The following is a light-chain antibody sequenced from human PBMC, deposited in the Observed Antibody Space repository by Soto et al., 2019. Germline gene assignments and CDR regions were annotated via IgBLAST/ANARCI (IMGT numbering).Light chain of an antibody. CDR1: QSISSSF. CDR2: GVS. V-gene: IGKV3-20*01. Sequence: EIVLTQSPGTLSLSPGERATLSCRASQSISSSFLAWYQQKPGQAPRLLIYGVSRRATGIPDRFSGSGSGTDFTLTISRLDPEDFAVYYCQQYDSSRTFGQGTKV. CDR3: QQYDSSRT. J-gene: IGKJ1*01.